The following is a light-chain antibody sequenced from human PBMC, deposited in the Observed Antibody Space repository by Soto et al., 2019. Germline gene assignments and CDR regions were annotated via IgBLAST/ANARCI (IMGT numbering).Light chain of an antibody. J-gene: IGLJ1*01. CDR1: NIGAYS. V-gene: IGLV3-21*02. CDR3: QVWDSDSDPSYV. Sequence: SYKRTQPPSESVAPGQTARITREGNNIGAYSVYWYQQKSGQAPVLVVYDDTNRPSGIPGRFSGSNSGNTATLTISSVEAGDEAAYYCQVWDSDSDPSYVFGGGTKVTVL. CDR2: DDT.